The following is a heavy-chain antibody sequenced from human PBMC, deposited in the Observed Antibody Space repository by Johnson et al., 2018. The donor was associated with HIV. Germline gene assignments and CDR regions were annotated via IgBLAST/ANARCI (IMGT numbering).Heavy chain of an antibody. D-gene: IGHD3-10*01. V-gene: IGHV3-30*03. J-gene: IGHJ3*02. CDR3: ARDSPGEITMVQGVIGI. CDR1: GFTFSSYG. CDR2: RSYDGSNK. Sequence: QVQLVESGGGVVQPGRSLRLSCAASGFTFSSYGMHWVRQAPGKGPEWVAVRSYDGSNKYYADSVKGRFTIPRDNSKNTLYLQMNSLRAEDTAVYYCARDSPGEITMVQGVIGIWGQGTMVTVSS.